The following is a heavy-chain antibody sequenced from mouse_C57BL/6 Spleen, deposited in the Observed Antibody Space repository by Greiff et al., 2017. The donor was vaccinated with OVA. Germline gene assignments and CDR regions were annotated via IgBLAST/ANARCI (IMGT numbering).Heavy chain of an antibody. Sequence: EVQLQQSGPELVKPGASVKISCKASGYTFTDYYMNWVKQSHGKSLEWIGDINPNNGGTSYNQKFKGKATLTVDKSSSTAYMELRSLTSEDSAVYYCARSRLEDAMDYWGQGTSVTVSS. D-gene: IGHD2-4*01. V-gene: IGHV1-26*01. J-gene: IGHJ4*01. CDR3: ARSRLEDAMDY. CDR2: INPNNGGT. CDR1: GYTFTDYY.